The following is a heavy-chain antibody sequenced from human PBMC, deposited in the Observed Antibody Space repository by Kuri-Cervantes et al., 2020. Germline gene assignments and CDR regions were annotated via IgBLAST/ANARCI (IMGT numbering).Heavy chain of an antibody. CDR1: GGSFSGYY. Sequence: ESLKISCAVYGGSFSGYYWSWIRQPPGKGLEWIGEINHSGSTNYNPSLKSRVTISVDTSKNQFSLKLSSVTAADTAVYYCARVIDYGSGSYWDYWGQGTLVTVSS. CDR2: INHSGST. CDR3: ARVIDYGSGSYWDY. V-gene: IGHV4-34*01. D-gene: IGHD3-10*01. J-gene: IGHJ4*02.